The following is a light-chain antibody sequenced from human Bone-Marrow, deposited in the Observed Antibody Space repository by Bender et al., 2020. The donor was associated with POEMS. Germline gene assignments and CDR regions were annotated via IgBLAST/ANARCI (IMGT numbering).Light chain of an antibody. J-gene: IGLJ2*01. CDR1: SSDVGAYDL. CDR2: EVS. CDR3: CSYGSPSYVV. Sequence: QSALTQPASMFGSLGQSITISCTGTSSDVGAYDLVSWYQQLPGTAPKIIIYEVSNRPSGVSNRFSGSKSDNTASLTISGLRAEDEADYYCCSYGSPSYVVFGGGTKVTVL. V-gene: IGLV2-23*02.